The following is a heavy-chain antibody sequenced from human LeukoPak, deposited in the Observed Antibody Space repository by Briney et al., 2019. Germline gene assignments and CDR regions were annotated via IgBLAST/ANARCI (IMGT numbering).Heavy chain of an antibody. CDR3: AKEARAGANSFDY. V-gene: IGHV1-8*03. CDR2: MNPNSGNT. CDR1: GYTFTSYD. D-gene: IGHD1-26*01. J-gene: IGHJ4*02. Sequence: ASVKVSCKASGYTFTSYDINWVRRATGQGLEWMGWMNPNSGNTGYAQKFQGRVTITRNTSISTAYMELSSLRSEDTALYYCAKEARAGANSFDYWGQGTLVTVSS.